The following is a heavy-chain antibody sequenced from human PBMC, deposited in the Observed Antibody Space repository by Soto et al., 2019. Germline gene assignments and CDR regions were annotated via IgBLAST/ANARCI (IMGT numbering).Heavy chain of an antibody. CDR3: ARWAEPPSYYDFWSGLDY. J-gene: IGHJ4*02. CDR1: GGSISSSNW. V-gene: IGHV4-4*02. Sequence: SETLSLTCAVSGGSISSSNWRSWVRQPPGKGLEWIGEIYHSGSTNYNPSLKSRVTISVDKSKNQFSLKLSSVTAADTAVYYCARWAEPPSYYDFWSGLDYWGQGTLVTVSS. D-gene: IGHD3-3*01. CDR2: IYHSGST.